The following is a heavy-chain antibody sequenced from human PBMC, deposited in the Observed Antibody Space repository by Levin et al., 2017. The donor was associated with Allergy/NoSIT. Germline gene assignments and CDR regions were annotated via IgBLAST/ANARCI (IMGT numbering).Heavy chain of an antibody. V-gene: IGHV3-48*01. J-gene: IGHJ6*02. Sequence: GGSLRLSCAASGFTFSSYSMNWVRQAPGKGLEWLSYINTVGTNIFYSDSVRGRFTISRDNAKKSLYVQMNSLRVDDTAVYYCARSGLLASMDVWGQGTTVTVSS. CDR2: INTVGTNI. D-gene: IGHD3-22*01. CDR1: GFTFSSYS. CDR3: ARSGLLASMDV.